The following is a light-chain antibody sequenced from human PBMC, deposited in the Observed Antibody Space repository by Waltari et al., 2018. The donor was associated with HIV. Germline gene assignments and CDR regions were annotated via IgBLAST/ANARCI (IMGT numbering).Light chain of an antibody. J-gene: IGLJ2*01. CDR1: LAYIGTTDF. CDR3: SSYITPGSIL. CDR2: DVN. Sequence: QSALTQPASVSGSLGQSITIACIGTLAYIGTTDFVSWYQQHPDKAPHLVMRDVNVRPSGIPFRFSGSKSANTASLTISGLQAEDEAHYYCSSYITPGSILFGGGTKVTVL. V-gene: IGLV2-14*03.